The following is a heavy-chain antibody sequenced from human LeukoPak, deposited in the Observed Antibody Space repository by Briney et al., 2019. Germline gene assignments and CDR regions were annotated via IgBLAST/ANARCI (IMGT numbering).Heavy chain of an antibody. CDR1: GGSISSYY. V-gene: IGHV4-59*01. J-gene: IGHJ3*02. D-gene: IGHD4-17*01. CDR2: NYYSGST. Sequence: PSETLSLTCTVSGGSISSYYWSWIRQPPGKGLEWIGYNYYSGSTNYNPSLKSRVTISVDTSKNQFSLKLSSVTAADTAVYYCARKVTVTTPDDAFDIWGQGTMVTVSS. CDR3: ARKVTVTTPDDAFDI.